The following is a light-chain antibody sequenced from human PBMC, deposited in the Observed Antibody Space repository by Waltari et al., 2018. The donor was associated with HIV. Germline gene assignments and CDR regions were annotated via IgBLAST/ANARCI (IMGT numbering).Light chain of an antibody. V-gene: IGKV4-1*01. CDR3: QKYYDAPPT. Sequence: DIVMTQSPDSLVVSLGERATINCKSSQSILYGSDNNNYLAWFQHKPGQPPMLLLYWASTRESGVPDRFIGSGSGTDFTLTIISLQAHVVAVYYCQKYYDAPPTFGQGTKLEIK. CDR1: QSILYGSDNNNY. CDR2: WAS. J-gene: IGKJ2*01.